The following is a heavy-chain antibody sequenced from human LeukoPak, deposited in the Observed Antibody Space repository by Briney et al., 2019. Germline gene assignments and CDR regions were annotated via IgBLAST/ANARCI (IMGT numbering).Heavy chain of an antibody. Sequence: ASVKVSCKASGYTFTEYYIHWVRQAPGQGFEWMGWINPNRGGTKYSQKFQGRVTVTRDTSTKIAYMELSRLRSDDTAVYYCARVVVPSAMRADQWGQGTLVTVSS. CDR2: INPNRGGT. CDR3: ARVVVPSAMRADQ. D-gene: IGHD2-2*01. J-gene: IGHJ4*02. CDR1: GYTFTEYY. V-gene: IGHV1-2*02.